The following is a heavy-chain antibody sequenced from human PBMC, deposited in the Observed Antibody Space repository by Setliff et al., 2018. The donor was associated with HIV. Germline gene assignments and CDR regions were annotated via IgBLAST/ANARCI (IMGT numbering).Heavy chain of an antibody. D-gene: IGHD5-12*01. V-gene: IGHV1-69*06. Sequence: ASVKVSCKASGGTFSDSAINWVRQAPGQGLEWMGRIIPVFGTANYAPKFPDRVTITANKSTSTAYLELSSLRSDDTAVYYCAKEVATTYYYRYMDVWGTG. J-gene: IGHJ6*03. CDR3: AKEVATTYYYRYMDV. CDR1: GGTFSDSA. CDR2: IIPVFGTA.